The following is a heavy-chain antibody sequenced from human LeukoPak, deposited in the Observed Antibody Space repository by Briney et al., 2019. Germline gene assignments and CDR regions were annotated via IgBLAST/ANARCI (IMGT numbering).Heavy chain of an antibody. D-gene: IGHD5-18*01. Sequence: GGSLRLSCAASGFTFSSYAMSWVRQAPGKGLEWVSSINVSGGTTYYADSVKGRFTISRDNSKNTLYLQMNSLRGEDTAVYYCAKAPANYVDTAMGTFDYWGQGTLVTVSS. V-gene: IGHV3-23*01. CDR1: GFTFSSYA. CDR3: AKAPANYVDTAMGTFDY. J-gene: IGHJ4*02. CDR2: INVSGGTT.